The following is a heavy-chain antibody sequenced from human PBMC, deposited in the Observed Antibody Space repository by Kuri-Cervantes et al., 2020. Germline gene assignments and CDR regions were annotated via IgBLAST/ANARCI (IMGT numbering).Heavy chain of an antibody. CDR3: WVLFAGY. V-gene: IGHV3-13*01. CDR2: IGTIGDT. D-gene: IGHD2-21*01. J-gene: IGHJ4*02. Sequence: GGSLRLSCAVSGFSFSNSDMHWVRQATGKGLEWVSAIGTIGDTYYTDSVKGRFTISRDNSKNTLYLQMNSLRAEDTAVYYCWVLFAGYWGQGTLVTVSS. CDR1: GFSFSNSD.